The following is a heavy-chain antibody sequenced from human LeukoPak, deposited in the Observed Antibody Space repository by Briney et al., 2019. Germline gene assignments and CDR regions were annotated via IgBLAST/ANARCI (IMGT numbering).Heavy chain of an antibody. J-gene: IGHJ4*02. CDR3: AKDSPGLQTDY. Sequence: GGSLRLSCAASGFTFSSYSMNWVRQAPGKGLEWVSSISSSSSYIYYADSVKGRFTISRDNAKNSLYLQMNSLRAEDTAVYYCAKDSPGLQTDYWGQGTLVTVSS. D-gene: IGHD1-14*01. CDR2: ISSSSSYI. CDR1: GFTFSSYS. V-gene: IGHV3-21*04.